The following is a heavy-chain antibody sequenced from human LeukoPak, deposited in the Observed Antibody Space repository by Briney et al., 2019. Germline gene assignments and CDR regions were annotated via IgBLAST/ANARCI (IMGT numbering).Heavy chain of an antibody. CDR3: ARGIGSSGWGLFDL. CDR2: IYSGGGT. CDR1: GFTVSTNY. Sequence: GESLRLSCMGSGFTVSTNYINWVRQAPGKGLEWVSVIYSGGGTEYGDSVKGRFTLSRDSAENTPYLQMNSLRVEDTAVYYCARGIGSSGWGLFDLWGQGTLVTVSS. J-gene: IGHJ5*02. D-gene: IGHD6-19*01. V-gene: IGHV3-66*01.